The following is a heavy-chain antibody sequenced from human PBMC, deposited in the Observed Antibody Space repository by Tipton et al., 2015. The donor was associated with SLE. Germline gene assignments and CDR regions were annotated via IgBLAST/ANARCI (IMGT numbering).Heavy chain of an antibody. CDR3: ARARYYDFWSGYSFDY. D-gene: IGHD3-3*01. V-gene: IGHV4-61*05. CDR2: IYYSGST. CDR1: GGSISSSSYY. Sequence: TLSLTCTVSGGSISSSSYYWGWIRQPPGKGLEWIGYIYYSGSTNYNPSLKSRVTISVDTSKNQFSLKLSSVTAADTAVYYCARARYYDFWSGYSFDYWGQGPLVTVSS. J-gene: IGHJ4*02.